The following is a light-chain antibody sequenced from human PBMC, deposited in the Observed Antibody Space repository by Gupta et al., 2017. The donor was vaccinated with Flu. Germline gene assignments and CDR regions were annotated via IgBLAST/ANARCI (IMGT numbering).Light chain of an antibody. J-gene: IGLJ3*02. CDR2: QDT. CDR3: QASDSNTVV. CDR1: KLGEKY. V-gene: IGLV3-1*01. Sequence: TCLGDKLGEKYVYLYQRKPGQSTVMVIYQDTRRPSGIPERFSGSNSGNTATLTISGTQAMDEADYYCQASDSNTVVFGGGTKLTVL.